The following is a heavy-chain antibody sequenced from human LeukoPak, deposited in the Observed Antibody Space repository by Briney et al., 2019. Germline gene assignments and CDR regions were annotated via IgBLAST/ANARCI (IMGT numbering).Heavy chain of an antibody. V-gene: IGHV4-38-2*01. D-gene: IGHD3-16*01. Sequence: SETLSLTCAVSSYSISSGYYWVWIRQPPGKGLEWIGSIYHRGNTYYNPSLKSRVTTSKDTSRNQFSLKLTSVTAADTAIYYCARGYDFDWPRFDYWGQGTLVAVSS. J-gene: IGHJ4*02. CDR2: IYHRGNT. CDR3: ARGYDFDWPRFDY. CDR1: SYSISSGYY.